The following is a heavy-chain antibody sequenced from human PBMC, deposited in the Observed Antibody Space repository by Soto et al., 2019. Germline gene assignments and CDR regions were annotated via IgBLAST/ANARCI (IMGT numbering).Heavy chain of an antibody. J-gene: IGHJ4*02. CDR1: GYTFTGYY. CDR3: ARSLDTLSGSYPNREVYFDY. D-gene: IGHD1-26*01. Sequence: ASVKVSCKASGYTFTGYYMHWVRQAPGQGLEWMGWINPNSGGTNYAQKFQGWVTMTRDTSISTAYMGLSRLRSDDTAVYYCARSLDTLSGSYPNREVYFDYWGQGTLVTVSS. CDR2: INPNSGGT. V-gene: IGHV1-2*04.